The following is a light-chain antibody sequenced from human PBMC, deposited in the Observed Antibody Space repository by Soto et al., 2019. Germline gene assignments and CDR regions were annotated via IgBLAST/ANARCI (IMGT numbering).Light chain of an antibody. CDR2: AAS. Sequence: DIQMTQSPSSLSASVADRVTITCRASQSIRRSLNWYQQKPGKAPKLLIYAASSLQSGVPSRFSGSGYGTDFTLTITSLQSEDFAIYYCQQYNNWPPVTFGPGTKVDIK. V-gene: IGKV1-39*01. CDR1: QSIRRS. J-gene: IGKJ3*01. CDR3: QQYNNWPPVT.